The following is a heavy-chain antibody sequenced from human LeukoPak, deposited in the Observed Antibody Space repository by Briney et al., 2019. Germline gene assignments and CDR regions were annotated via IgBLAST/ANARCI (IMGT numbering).Heavy chain of an antibody. CDR2: IKEDGSVK. J-gene: IGHJ3*01. CDR1: GFSFSSYE. D-gene: IGHD6-19*01. Sequence: GGSLRLSCAASGFSFSSYEMNWVRQAPGKGLEWVANIKEDGSVKNYVDSVKGRFTISRDNAKNSLYLQINSLRAEDTAIYYCARQWGYFTSGWWLDTFDVWGQGSMVIVSS. V-gene: IGHV3-7*01. CDR3: ARQWGYFTSGWWLDTFDV.